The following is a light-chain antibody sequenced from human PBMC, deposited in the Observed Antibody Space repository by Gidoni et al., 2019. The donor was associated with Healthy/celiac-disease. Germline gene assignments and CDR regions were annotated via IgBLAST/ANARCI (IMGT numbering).Light chain of an antibody. CDR2: GAS. CDR1: QGVSSNY. V-gene: IGKV3-20*01. Sequence: EIVFTQSPGILPLSPGERATLSCRASQGVSSNYLAWYQQKPGQAPRLLIDGASRRATGIPDRFSSSGSGTDFPLTISRLEPEDFAVYYCQQYGSSPTFGQGTKVEIK. CDR3: QQYGSSPT. J-gene: IGKJ1*01.